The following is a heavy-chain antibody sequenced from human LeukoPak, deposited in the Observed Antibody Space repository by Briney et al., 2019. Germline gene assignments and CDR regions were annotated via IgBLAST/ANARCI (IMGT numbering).Heavy chain of an antibody. CDR2: IIPIFGTA. V-gene: IGHV1-69*13. J-gene: IGHJ6*02. CDR3: ARANSGSYYGLYYYYYGMDV. Sequence: SVKVSCKASGGTFSSYAISWVRQAPGQGLEWMGGIIPIFGTANYAQKFQGRVTITADESTSTAYMELSSLRSEDTAVYYCARANSGSYYGLYYYYYGMDVWGQGTTVTVSS. CDR1: GGTFSSYA. D-gene: IGHD1-26*01.